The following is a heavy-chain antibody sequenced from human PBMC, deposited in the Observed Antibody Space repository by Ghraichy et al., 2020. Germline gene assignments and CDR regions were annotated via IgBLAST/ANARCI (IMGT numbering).Heavy chain of an antibody. J-gene: IGHJ4*02. Sequence: GESLNISCKGSGYNFSSYWIGWVRQMPGKGLEWMGIIYPADSDTTYSPSFQGQVTISADKSISTAYLQWNSLKASDTAMYYCAKPMIRGLSFDYWGQGTLVTVSS. V-gene: IGHV5-51*01. CDR3: AKPMIRGLSFDY. D-gene: IGHD3-10*01. CDR2: IYPADSDT. CDR1: GYNFSSYW.